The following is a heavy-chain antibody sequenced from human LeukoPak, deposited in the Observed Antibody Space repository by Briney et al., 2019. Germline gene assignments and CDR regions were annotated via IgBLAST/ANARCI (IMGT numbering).Heavy chain of an antibody. CDR3: ARVWSDYYDNRLDAFDI. J-gene: IGHJ3*02. D-gene: IGHD3-22*01. V-gene: IGHV4-39*07. Sequence: SETLSLTCTVSGGSISSSSYYWGWIRQPPGKGLEWIGSIYYSGSTYYNPSLKSRVTISVDTSKNQFSLKLSSVTAADTAVYYCARVWSDYYDNRLDAFDIWGQGTMVTVSS. CDR1: GGSISSSSYY. CDR2: IYYSGST.